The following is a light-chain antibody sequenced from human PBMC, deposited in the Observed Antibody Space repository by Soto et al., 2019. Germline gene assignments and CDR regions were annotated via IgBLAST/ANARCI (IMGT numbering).Light chain of an antibody. CDR3: QQYDRSPFT. CDR2: GAS. J-gene: IGKJ5*01. CDR1: QSVSRTY. V-gene: IGKV3-20*01. Sequence: EIVLTQSPGTLYLSPGETATLSCRASQSVSRTYLAWYQQTPGQAPRLLIYGASNRATGVPDRFSGSGSGTDFTLTISGLEPEDFAVYYCQQYDRSPFTFGQGTRLEIK.